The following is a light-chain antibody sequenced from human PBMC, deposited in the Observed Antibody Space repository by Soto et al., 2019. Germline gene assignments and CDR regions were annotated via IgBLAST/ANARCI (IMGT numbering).Light chain of an antibody. V-gene: IGKV1-13*02. CDR3: QQLKTYTST. CDR1: QGISSA. Sequence: AIQLTQSPSSLSASVGDRVSITCRASQGISSALAWYQHKPGKAPKILIYDASSLQSGVPSRFSGSESGTECTLTISSLQPEDFATYYCQQLKTYTSTFGQETRLEIK. J-gene: IGKJ5*01. CDR2: DAS.